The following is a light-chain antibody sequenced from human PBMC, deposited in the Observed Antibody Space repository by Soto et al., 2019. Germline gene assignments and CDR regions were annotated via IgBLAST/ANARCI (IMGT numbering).Light chain of an antibody. Sequence: EIVLTQSPGTLSLSPGERATLSCRASQSVSSSYLAWYQQKPGQAPRLLIYGASSRATGIPGRFSGSGSGTDFTLNISRLEPEDFAVYYCKQYGRSPFTFGPGTKVDIK. CDR1: QSVSSSY. V-gene: IGKV3-20*01. J-gene: IGKJ3*01. CDR2: GAS. CDR3: KQYGRSPFT.